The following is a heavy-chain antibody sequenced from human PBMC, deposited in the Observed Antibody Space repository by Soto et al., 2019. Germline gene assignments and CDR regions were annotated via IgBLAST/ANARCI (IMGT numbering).Heavy chain of an antibody. Sequence: SETLSLTCTVSGGSISSYYWSWIRQPPGKGLEWIGYIYYSGSTNYNPSLKSRVTISVDTSKNQFSLKLSSVTAADTAVYYWARAIWFFDYWGQGTLVTVSS. J-gene: IGHJ4*02. CDR1: GGSISSYY. D-gene: IGHD3-9*01. V-gene: IGHV4-59*01. CDR2: IYYSGST. CDR3: ARAIWFFDY.